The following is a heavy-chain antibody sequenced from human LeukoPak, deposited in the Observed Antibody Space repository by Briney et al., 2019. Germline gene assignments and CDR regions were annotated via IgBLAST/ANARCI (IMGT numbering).Heavy chain of an antibody. J-gene: IGHJ4*02. Sequence: GGSLRLSCAASGFTFSDYYMSWIRQAPGKGLEWVSAISGSGGSTYYADSVKGRFTISRDNAKNSLYLQMNSLRAEDAAVYYCARDRGWFHFDYWGRGILVTVSS. CDR3: ARDRGWFHFDY. CDR1: GFTFSDYY. V-gene: IGHV3-11*01. CDR2: ISGSGGST. D-gene: IGHD6-19*01.